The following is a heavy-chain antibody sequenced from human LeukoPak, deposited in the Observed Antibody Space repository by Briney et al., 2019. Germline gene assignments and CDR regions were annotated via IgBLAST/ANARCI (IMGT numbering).Heavy chain of an antibody. D-gene: IGHD2-15*01. CDR2: ISASNGAT. V-gene: IGHV1-18*01. Sequence: ASVTVSCKASGYTFTSYGLSWVRQAPGQGLEWMGWISASNGATNYAQKFQGRVTMTTETSTSTAYMELRSLRSDDTAVYYCARVVVGATHNYFDPWGQGTLVTVSS. J-gene: IGHJ5*02. CDR3: ARVVVGATHNYFDP. CDR1: GYTFTSYG.